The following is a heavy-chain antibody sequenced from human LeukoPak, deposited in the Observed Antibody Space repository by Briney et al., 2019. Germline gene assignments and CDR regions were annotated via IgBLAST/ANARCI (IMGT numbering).Heavy chain of an antibody. J-gene: IGHJ6*02. CDR1: GGTFSSYA. CDR2: IIPIFGTA. D-gene: IGHD3-10*01. Sequence: GASVKVSCKASGGTFSSYAISWVRQAPGQGLEWMGGIIPIFGTANYAQKFQGRVTITADESTSTAYMELSSLRSEDTAVYYCATDRAVRGVIIFNGMDVWGQGTTVTVSS. V-gene: IGHV1-69*13. CDR3: ATDRAVRGVIIFNGMDV.